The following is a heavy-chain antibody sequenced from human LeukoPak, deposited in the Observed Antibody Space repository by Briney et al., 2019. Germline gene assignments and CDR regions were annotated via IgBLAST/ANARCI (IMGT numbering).Heavy chain of an antibody. CDR3: ACIYTAMAEPFDY. V-gene: IGHV1-2*02. D-gene: IGHD5-18*01. CDR1: GYTFAGYY. J-gene: IGHJ4*02. Sequence: ASVKVSCKASGYTFAGYYMHWVRQAPGQGIEWMGWINPNSGGTNYAQKFQGRVTMTRDTSISTAYMELSRLRSDDTAVYYCACIYTAMAEPFDYWGQGTLVTVSS. CDR2: INPNSGGT.